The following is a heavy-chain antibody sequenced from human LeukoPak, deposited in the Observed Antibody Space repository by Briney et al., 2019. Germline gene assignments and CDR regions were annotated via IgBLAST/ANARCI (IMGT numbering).Heavy chain of an antibody. CDR1: GGTFSSYA. J-gene: IGHJ6*02. V-gene: IGHV1-69*04. Sequence: GASVKVSCKASGGTFSSYAMSWVRQAPGQGLEWMGRIIPILGIANYAQKFQGRVTITADKSTSTAYMELSSLRSEDTAVYYCARDCSSTSCYSVYYYYGMNVWGQGTTVTVSS. CDR3: ARDCSSTSCYSVYYYYGMNV. CDR2: IIPILGIA. D-gene: IGHD2-2*01.